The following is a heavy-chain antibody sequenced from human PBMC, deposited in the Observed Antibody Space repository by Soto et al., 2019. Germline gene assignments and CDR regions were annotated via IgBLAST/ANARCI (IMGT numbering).Heavy chain of an antibody. J-gene: IGHJ4*02. CDR3: AKRRGYSSGWFESY. D-gene: IGHD6-19*01. CDR2: ISGSGGST. V-gene: IGHV3-23*01. Sequence: GGSLRLSCAASGFTLSSYAMSWVRQAPGKGLEWVSAISGSGGSTYYADSVKGRFTISRDNSKNTLYLQMNSLRAEDTAVYYCAKRRGYSSGWFESYWGQGTLVTVSS. CDR1: GFTLSSYA.